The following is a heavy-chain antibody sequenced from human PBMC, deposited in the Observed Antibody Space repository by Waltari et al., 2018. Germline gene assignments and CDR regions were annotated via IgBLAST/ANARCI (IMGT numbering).Heavy chain of an antibody. CDR2: FCVGGKS. CDR1: GASMNTYC. CDR3: ARVQVTTESDWLDP. V-gene: IGHV4-4*07. D-gene: IGHD4-17*01. Sequence: QVQLQESGPGLVKPSETLSLICSVSGASMNTYCWGWIRQPAGQGLEFIGRFCVGGKSAYNPSLRSRVTMSADTSKSQFSLRVTSVTAADTAVYYCARVQVTTESDWLDPWGQGTLVTVSS. J-gene: IGHJ5*02.